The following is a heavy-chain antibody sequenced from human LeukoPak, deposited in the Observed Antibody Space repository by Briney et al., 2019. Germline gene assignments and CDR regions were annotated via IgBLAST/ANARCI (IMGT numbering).Heavy chain of an antibody. Sequence: ASVKVSCKASGYTFNGYYKHWVRQAPGQGLEWMGWINPNSGGTNYAQKFQGRVTMTRDTSISTPYMELSRLRSDDTAVYYCAILRGYTYVYLNYWGQGTLVTVSS. CDR3: AILRGYTYVYLNY. D-gene: IGHD5-18*01. CDR1: GYTFNGYY. V-gene: IGHV1-2*02. J-gene: IGHJ4*02. CDR2: INPNSGGT.